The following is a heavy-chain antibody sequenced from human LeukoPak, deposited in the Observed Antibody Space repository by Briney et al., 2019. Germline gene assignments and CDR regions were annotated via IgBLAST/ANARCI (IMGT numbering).Heavy chain of an antibody. Sequence: GESLKISCKGSGYSFTSYWIGWVRQVPGKGLEWMGIIYPGDSDTRHSPSFQGQVTISADKSISTAYLQWSSLKASDTAMYYCAKTGYSSGWYSTPLDYWGQGTLVTVSS. V-gene: IGHV5-51*01. CDR2: IYPGDSDT. CDR1: GYSFTSYW. D-gene: IGHD6-19*01. J-gene: IGHJ4*02. CDR3: AKTGYSSGWYSTPLDY.